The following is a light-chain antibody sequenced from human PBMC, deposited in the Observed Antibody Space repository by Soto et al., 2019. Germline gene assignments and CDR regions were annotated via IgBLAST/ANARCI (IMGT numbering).Light chain of an antibody. Sequence: EIVLTQSPATLSLSPGERATLSCRASKSVSSYLAWYQQKPGQAPRLLIYDASNRATGIPARFSGSGSGTDFTLTISSLEPEDFAVSYCQQRSNWPWTFGQGTKVEIK. J-gene: IGKJ1*01. CDR1: KSVSSY. V-gene: IGKV3-11*01. CDR2: DAS. CDR3: QQRSNWPWT.